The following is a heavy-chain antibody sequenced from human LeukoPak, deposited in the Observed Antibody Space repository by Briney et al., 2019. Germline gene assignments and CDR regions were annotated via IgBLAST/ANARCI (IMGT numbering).Heavy chain of an antibody. Sequence: SETLSLTCAVSGGSFSSSGYSWTWIRQTPGKGLEWIGYIYFSGTTYYDPSLKSRMTMSVDTSKNQFSLRLSSVTAADTAVYYCARAGIVGVWAFDYWGQGTLVTVSS. CDR2: IYFSGTT. V-gene: IGHV4-30-4*07. D-gene: IGHD1-26*01. CDR1: GGSFSSSGYS. J-gene: IGHJ4*02. CDR3: ARAGIVGVWAFDY.